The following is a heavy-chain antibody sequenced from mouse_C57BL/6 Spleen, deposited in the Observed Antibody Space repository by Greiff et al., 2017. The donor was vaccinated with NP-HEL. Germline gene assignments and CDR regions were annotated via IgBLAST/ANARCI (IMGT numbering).Heavy chain of an antibody. CDR2: INPNNGGT. CDR3: ASRSTMVTFFDY. CDR1: GYTFTDYN. D-gene: IGHD2-3*01. Sequence: EVQLQQSGPELVKPGASVKIPCKASGYTFTDYNMDWVKQSHGKSLEWIGDINPNNGGTIYNQKFKGKATLTVDKSSSSAYMELHSLTAEDTAVYCCASRSTMVTFFDYWGQGTTLTVSS. V-gene: IGHV1-18*01. J-gene: IGHJ2*01.